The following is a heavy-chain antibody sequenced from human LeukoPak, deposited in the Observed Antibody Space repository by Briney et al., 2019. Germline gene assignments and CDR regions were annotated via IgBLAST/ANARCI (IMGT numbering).Heavy chain of an antibody. CDR3: AKEVDSSWTHFFY. Sequence: PGGSLRLSCAASGFTFSNAWMSWVRQAPGKGLEWVGRIKSKTDGETTDYAAPVKGRFTISRDDSKNTLYLQMNSLRAEDTAVYYCAKEVDSSWTHFFYWGQGTLVTVSS. D-gene: IGHD6-13*01. J-gene: IGHJ4*02. V-gene: IGHV3-15*01. CDR2: IKSKTDGETT. CDR1: GFTFSNAW.